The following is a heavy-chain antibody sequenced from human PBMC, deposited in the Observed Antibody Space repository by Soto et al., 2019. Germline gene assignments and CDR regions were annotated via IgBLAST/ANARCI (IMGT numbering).Heavy chain of an antibody. D-gene: IGHD5-12*01. CDR2: IFPGDSDT. CDR1: GYNFAGYW. V-gene: IGHV5-51*01. CDR3: ARQSGMDV. Sequence: PGEFLKIPCKTSGYNFAGYWIGWVRQMPGKGLEWLGIIFPGDSDTKYSPSFQGQVTISADKSIRTAYLQWSSLKASDTAIYYCARQSGMDVWGQGTTVTVSS. J-gene: IGHJ6*02.